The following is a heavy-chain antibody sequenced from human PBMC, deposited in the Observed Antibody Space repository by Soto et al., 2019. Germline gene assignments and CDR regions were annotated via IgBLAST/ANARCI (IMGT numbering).Heavy chain of an antibody. CDR3: ARDRVVPAAQLYYYYCMDV. D-gene: IGHD2-2*01. V-gene: IGHV4-31*03. Sequence: QVQLQESGPGLVKPSQTLSLTCTVSGVSISSGGYYWSWIRQHPGKGLEWIGYIYYSGSTYYNPSLKSRVTISVDTSKNQFSLKLSSVTAADTAVYYCARDRVVPAAQLYYYYCMDVWGQGTTVTVSS. J-gene: IGHJ6*02. CDR1: GVSISSGGYY. CDR2: IYYSGST.